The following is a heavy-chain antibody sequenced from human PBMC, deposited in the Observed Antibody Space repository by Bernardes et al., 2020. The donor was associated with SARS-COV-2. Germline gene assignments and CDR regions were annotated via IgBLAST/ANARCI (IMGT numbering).Heavy chain of an antibody. V-gene: IGHV1-18*01. Sequence: ASVKVSCKASGYTFTTYGLSWVRQAPGQGLEWLGWISTNNGKTNYAQKLQGRVTMTTDTSTSTVYVELRSLRSDDTGVYYCAREDGGGAGKKAEPHFDYWGQGTLVTVSS. CDR3: AREDGGGAGKKAEPHFDY. CDR1: GYTFTTYG. D-gene: IGHD1-1*01. CDR2: ISTNNGKT. J-gene: IGHJ4*02.